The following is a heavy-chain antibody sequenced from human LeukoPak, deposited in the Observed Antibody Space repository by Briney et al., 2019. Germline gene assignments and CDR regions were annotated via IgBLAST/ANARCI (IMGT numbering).Heavy chain of an antibody. CDR2: MNPNSGNT. V-gene: IGHV1-8*01. CDR1: GYTFTSYD. J-gene: IGHJ5*02. D-gene: IGHD3-22*01. CDR3: ARQYYYDSSGYYYH. Sequence: GASVKVSCKASGYTFTSYDINWVRQATGQGLEWMGWMNPNSGNTGYAQKFQGRVTMTTDTSTSTAYMELRSLRSDDTAVYYCARQYYYDSSGYYYHWGQGTLVTVSS.